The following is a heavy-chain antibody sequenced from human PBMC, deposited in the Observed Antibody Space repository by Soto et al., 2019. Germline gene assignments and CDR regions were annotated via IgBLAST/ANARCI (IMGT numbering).Heavy chain of an antibody. CDR1: GDSVSSNTAS. V-gene: IGHV6-1*01. CDR3: AKGENLGPKTGYAFDP. Sequence: PSQTLSLTCAISGDSVSSNTASWNWIRQSPSRGLEWLGRTYFRSKWYNDYAVSVKSRIIINPDTSNNQFSLQLNSVTPEDTAVYSCAKGENLGPKTGYAFDPWGQGIMVTVSS. CDR2: TYFRSKWYN. D-gene: IGHD5-12*01. J-gene: IGHJ5*02.